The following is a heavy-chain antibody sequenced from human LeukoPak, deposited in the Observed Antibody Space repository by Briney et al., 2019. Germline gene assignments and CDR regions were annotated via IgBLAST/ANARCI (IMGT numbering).Heavy chain of an antibody. CDR3: AASMVRGVMDY. V-gene: IGHV4-34*01. J-gene: IGHJ4*02. Sequence: SETLSLTCAVYGESFSGYYWSWIRQPPGNGLEWIGEIYHSGSTNYNPSLKSRVTISVDTSKNQFSLKLSSVTAADTAVYYCAASMVRGVMDYWGQGTLVTVSS. CDR2: IYHSGST. D-gene: IGHD3-10*01. CDR1: GESFSGYY.